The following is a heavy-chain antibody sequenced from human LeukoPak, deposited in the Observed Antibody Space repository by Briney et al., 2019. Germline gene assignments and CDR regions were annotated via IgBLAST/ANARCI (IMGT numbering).Heavy chain of an antibody. V-gene: IGHV3-30*02. CDR3: ARDGGVGDGYNYPYFDY. Sequence: GGSLRLSCAASGFTFSSYGMHWVRQAPGKGLEWVAFIRYDGSNKYYADSVKGRFTISRDNSKNSLYLQMNSLRAEDTAVYYCARDGGVGDGYNYPYFDYWGQGTLVTVSS. CDR2: IRYDGSNK. CDR1: GFTFSSYG. D-gene: IGHD5-24*01. J-gene: IGHJ4*02.